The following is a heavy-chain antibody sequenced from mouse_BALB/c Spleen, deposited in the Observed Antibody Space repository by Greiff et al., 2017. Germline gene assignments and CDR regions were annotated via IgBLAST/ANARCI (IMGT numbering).Heavy chain of an antibody. V-gene: IGHV2-9*02. CDR1: GFSLTSYG. J-gene: IGHJ3*01. CDR2: IWAGGST. CDR3: GREPGSWFAY. Sequence: VMLVESGPGLVAPSQSLSITCTVSGFSLTSYGVHWVRQPPGKGLEWLGVIWAGGSTNYNSALMSRLSISKDNSKSQVFLKMNSLQTDDTAMYYCGREPGSWFAYWGQGTLVTVSA.